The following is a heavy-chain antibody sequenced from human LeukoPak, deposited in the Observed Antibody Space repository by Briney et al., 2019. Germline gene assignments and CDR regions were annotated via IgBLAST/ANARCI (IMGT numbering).Heavy chain of an antibody. J-gene: IGHJ4*02. CDR1: GYSISSGYY. D-gene: IGHD6-25*01. CDR2: IYHSGST. V-gene: IGHV4-38-2*01. CDR3: ARMTRRLFDY. Sequence: SETLSLTCAASGYSISSGYYWGWIRQPPRKGLEWIGSIYHSGSTYYNPSLKSRVTISVDTSKNQFSLKLSSVTAADTAVYYCARMTRRLFDYWGQGTMVTVSS.